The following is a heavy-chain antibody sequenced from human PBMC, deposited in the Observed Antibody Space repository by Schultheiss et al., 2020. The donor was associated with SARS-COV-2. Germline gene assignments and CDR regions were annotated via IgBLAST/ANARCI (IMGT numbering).Heavy chain of an antibody. CDR2: INPSGGST. V-gene: IGHV1-46*01. J-gene: IGHJ3*02. CDR1: GYTFTSYG. CDR3: ARDDDAFDI. Sequence: ASVKVSCKASGYTFTSYGISWVRQAPGQGLEWMGIINPSGGSTSYAQKFQGRVTITADESTSTAYMELRSLRSEDTAVYYCARDDDAFDIWGQGTMVTVSS.